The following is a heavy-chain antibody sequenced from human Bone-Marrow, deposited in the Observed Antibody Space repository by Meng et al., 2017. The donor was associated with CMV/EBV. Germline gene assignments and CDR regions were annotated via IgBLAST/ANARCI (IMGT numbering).Heavy chain of an antibody. Sequence: ASVKVSCKASGYTFTGYYMHWVRQAPGQGLEWMGWMNPNSGNTGYAQKFQGRVTITRNTSISTAYMELSSLRSEDTAVYYCARSSKWGDGRDVWGQGTTVTVSS. D-gene: IGHD7-27*01. CDR1: GYTFTGYY. J-gene: IGHJ6*02. CDR3: ARSSKWGDGRDV. CDR2: MNPNSGNT. V-gene: IGHV1-8*03.